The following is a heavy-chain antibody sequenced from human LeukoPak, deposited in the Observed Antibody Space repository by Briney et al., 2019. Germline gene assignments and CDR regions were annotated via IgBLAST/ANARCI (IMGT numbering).Heavy chain of an antibody. Sequence: GASVKVSCKASGGTFSSYAISWVRQAPGQGLEWTGGIIPIFGTANYAQKFQGRVTITADESTSTAYMELSSLRSEDTAVYYCASKPRDGYNSDFDYWGQGTLVTVSS. CDR2: IIPIFGTA. D-gene: IGHD5-24*01. V-gene: IGHV1-69*01. CDR3: ASKPRDGYNSDFDY. CDR1: GGTFSSYA. J-gene: IGHJ4*02.